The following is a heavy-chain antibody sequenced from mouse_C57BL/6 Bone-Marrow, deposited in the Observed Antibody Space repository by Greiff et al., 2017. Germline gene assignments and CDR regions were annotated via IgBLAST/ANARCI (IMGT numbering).Heavy chain of an antibody. Sequence: EVQLVESGGGLVQPGGSLSLSCAASGFTFTDYYMSWVRQPPGKALEWLGFIRNKANGYTTEYSASVKGRFTISRDNSQSILYLQMNALRAEDSATYYCARNYYGHYYAMDYWGQGTSVTVSS. V-gene: IGHV7-3*01. CDR3: ARNYYGHYYAMDY. CDR1: GFTFTDYY. J-gene: IGHJ4*01. CDR2: IRNKANGYTT. D-gene: IGHD1-1*01.